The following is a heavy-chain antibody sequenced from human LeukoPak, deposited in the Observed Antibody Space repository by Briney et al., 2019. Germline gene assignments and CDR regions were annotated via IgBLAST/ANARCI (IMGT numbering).Heavy chain of an antibody. D-gene: IGHD6-13*01. CDR1: GFTVSSNY. V-gene: IGHV3-53*01. Sequence: GSLRLSCAASGFTVSSNYMSWVRQAPGKGLEWVSVIYSGGSTYYADSVKGRFTISRDNSKNTLYLQMNSLRAEDTAVYYCARDYSSPGEYYYMDVWGKGTTVTVSS. CDR2: IYSGGST. J-gene: IGHJ6*03. CDR3: ARDYSSPGEYYYMDV.